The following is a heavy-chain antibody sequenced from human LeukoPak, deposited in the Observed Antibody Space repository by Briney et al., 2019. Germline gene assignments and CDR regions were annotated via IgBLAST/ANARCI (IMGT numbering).Heavy chain of an antibody. D-gene: IGHD5-18*01. CDR1: GFTFSSYA. J-gene: IGHJ4*02. V-gene: IGHV3-30*04. Sequence: GRSRRLSCAASGFTFSSYAMHWVRQAPGKGLEWVAVISYDGSNKYYADSVKGRFTISRDNSKNTLYLQMNSLRAEDTAVYYCARGGRVDTAMALKYWGQGTLVTVSS. CDR2: ISYDGSNK. CDR3: ARGGRVDTAMALKY.